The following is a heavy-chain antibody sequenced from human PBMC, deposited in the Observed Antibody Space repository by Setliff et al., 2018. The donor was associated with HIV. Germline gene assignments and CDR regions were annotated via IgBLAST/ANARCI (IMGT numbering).Heavy chain of an antibody. V-gene: IGHV3-15*07. J-gene: IGHJ3*01. CDR2: IKSKTDGGTT. CDR1: DFTVTNAW. CDR3: TRIKGGPGPGGPLDL. Sequence: GGSLRLSCAASDFTVTNAWMNWVRQAPGKGLEWVGRIKSKTDGGTTDYAAPVKGRFTISRDDSKNTVYLQMNSLKTEDTAVYYCTRIKGGPGPGGPLDLWGQGTMVTVSS. D-gene: IGHD3-16*01.